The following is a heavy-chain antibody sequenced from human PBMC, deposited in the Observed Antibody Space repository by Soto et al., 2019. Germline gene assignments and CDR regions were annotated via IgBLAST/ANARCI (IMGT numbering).Heavy chain of an antibody. Sequence: NPSETLSLTCTVSGGSISSYYWSWIRQPPGKGLEWIGYIYYSGSTNYNPSLKSRVTISVDTSKNQFSLKLSSVTAADTAVYYCARGGIGVPAASDYWGQGTLVTVSS. J-gene: IGHJ4*02. CDR2: IYYSGST. CDR3: ARGGIGVPAASDY. CDR1: GGSISSYY. D-gene: IGHD2-2*01. V-gene: IGHV4-59*01.